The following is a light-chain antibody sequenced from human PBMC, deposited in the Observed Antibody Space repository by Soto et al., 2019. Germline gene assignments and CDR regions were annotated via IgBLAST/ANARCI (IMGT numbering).Light chain of an antibody. Sequence: DIQMTQSPSPLSASVGGSVTITCRASQPISEFLSWYQQKPGKAPRLLIYSSSRVESGVPSRFGAGGSGTEFTLTINNLQPEDFASYICQQYHSSPFNFGPGTTV. CDR2: SSS. V-gene: IGKV1-39*01. CDR1: QPISEF. J-gene: IGKJ3*01. CDR3: QQYHSSPFN.